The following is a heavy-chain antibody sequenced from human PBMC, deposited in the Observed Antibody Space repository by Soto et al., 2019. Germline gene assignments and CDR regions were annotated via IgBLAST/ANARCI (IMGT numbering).Heavy chain of an antibody. CDR3: ARGQGATSYYYYGMDV. J-gene: IGHJ6*02. CDR2: IIPILGIA. V-gene: IGHV1-69*02. CDR1: GGTFSSYT. Sequence: ASVKVSCKASGGTFSSYTISWVRQAPGQGLEWMGRIIPILGIANYAQKFQGRVTITADKSTSTAYMELSSLRSEDTAVYYCARGQGATSYYYYGMDVWGQGTTVTVSS. D-gene: IGHD1-26*01.